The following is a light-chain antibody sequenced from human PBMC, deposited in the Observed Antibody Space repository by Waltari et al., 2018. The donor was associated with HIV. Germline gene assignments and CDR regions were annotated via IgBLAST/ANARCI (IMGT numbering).Light chain of an antibody. Sequence: SYELIQPPSVSVSPGKTARITCSGDLLAPQYGYWYQQMPGLAPVLLIYHDTERPSGVPERFSGSSSGTTFTLTISGVQAEDESDYYCQSADSSGTYVFGTGTKVTVL. J-gene: IGLJ1*01. CDR1: LLAPQY. CDR2: HDT. V-gene: IGLV3-25*03. CDR3: QSADSSGTYV.